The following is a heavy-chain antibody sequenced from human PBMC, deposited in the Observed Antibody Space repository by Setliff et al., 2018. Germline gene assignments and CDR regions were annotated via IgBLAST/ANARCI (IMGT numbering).Heavy chain of an antibody. CDR2: ISAYSGNT. CDR1: GYTFSNYG. D-gene: IGHD2-2*01. J-gene: IGHJ4*02. V-gene: IGHV1-18*01. Sequence: ASVKVSCKASGYTFSNYGITWVRQAPGQGLEWMGWISAYSGNTKYAQKLQGRVTLTTDTSTGTAYMELSSLTFDDTAVYFCSRLVRYCTATSCQRLSGGEFWGQGTLVTVSS. CDR3: SRLVRYCTATSCQRLSGGEF.